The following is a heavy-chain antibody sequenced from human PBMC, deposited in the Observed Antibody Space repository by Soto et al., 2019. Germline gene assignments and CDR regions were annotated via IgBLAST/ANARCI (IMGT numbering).Heavy chain of an antibody. CDR1: GYTFTSYG. Sequence: ASVKVSCKASGYTFTSYGISWVRQAPGQGLEWMGWISAYNGNTNYAQKLQGRVTMTTDTSTSTAYMELRSLRSDDTAVYYCAQLNAIVGATQGIYCYYGMDVWGQGTTVTVSS. CDR2: ISAYNGNT. D-gene: IGHD1-26*01. CDR3: AQLNAIVGATQGIYCYYGMDV. V-gene: IGHV1-18*01. J-gene: IGHJ6*02.